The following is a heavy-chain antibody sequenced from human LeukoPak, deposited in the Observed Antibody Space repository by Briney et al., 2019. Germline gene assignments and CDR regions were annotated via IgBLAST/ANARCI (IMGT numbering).Heavy chain of an antibody. V-gene: IGHV3-23*01. CDR2: INGRGDST. CDR3: AREGKWLQLRYFDY. D-gene: IGHD5-24*01. CDR1: GSSFSTYT. Sequence: GGSLRLSCAASGSSFSTYTMNWVRQAPGKGLEWVSAINGRGDSTFYADSVKGRFTISRDTSNNTLYLQMNSLRADDTAVYYCAREGKWLQLRYFDYWGQGTLVTVSS. J-gene: IGHJ4*02.